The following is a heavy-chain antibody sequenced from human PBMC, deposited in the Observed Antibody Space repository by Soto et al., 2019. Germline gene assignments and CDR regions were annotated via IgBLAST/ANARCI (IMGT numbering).Heavy chain of an antibody. Sequence: ESLKVSCKASGYTFTTDWIGCARLMPGKGLEWMGIIHPGYSDTRYSPSFQDQVTISADRSMSIAYLQWDSLTPSDNAMYYCARHENGYNPLDHWGQGTPVTVCS. CDR2: IHPGYSDT. V-gene: IGHV5-51*01. CDR3: ARHENGYNPLDH. D-gene: IGHD5-18*01. J-gene: IGHJ4*02. CDR1: GYTFTTDW.